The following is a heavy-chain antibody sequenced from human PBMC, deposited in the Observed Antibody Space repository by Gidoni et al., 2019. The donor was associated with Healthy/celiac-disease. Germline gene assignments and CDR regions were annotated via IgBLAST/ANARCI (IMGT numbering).Heavy chain of an antibody. CDR2: ICSSSSTI. CDR1: GFTFSRYS. Sequence: EVQLVESGGGLVQPGGALRLSCEASGFTFSRYSMNWVRQAPGKGLGWVSYICSSSSTIYYADSVKGRFTISRDNAKNSLYLQMNSLRAEDTAVYYCARDGDYSNYVFDYWGQGTLVTVSS. D-gene: IGHD4-4*01. CDR3: ARDGDYSNYVFDY. V-gene: IGHV3-48*01. J-gene: IGHJ4*02.